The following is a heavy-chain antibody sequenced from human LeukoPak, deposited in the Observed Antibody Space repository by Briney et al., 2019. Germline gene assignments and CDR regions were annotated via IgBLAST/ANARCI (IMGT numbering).Heavy chain of an antibody. CDR1: GFTFSSSA. D-gene: IGHD1-20*01. CDR2: ISASGGST. CDR3: ARRRYNWNAIDY. J-gene: IGHJ4*02. Sequence: PGGSLRLSCAASGFTFSSSAMSWVRQVPGKGLEWVSGISASGGSTNYADSVKGRFTISRDNAKNSLYLQMNSLRAEDTAVYFCARRRYNWNAIDYWGQGTLVTVSS. V-gene: IGHV3-23*01.